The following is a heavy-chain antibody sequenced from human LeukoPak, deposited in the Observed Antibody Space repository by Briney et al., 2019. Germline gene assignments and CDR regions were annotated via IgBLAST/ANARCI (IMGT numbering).Heavy chain of an antibody. CDR3: ATPYYDSSGYYWVFDY. CDR2: FDPEDGET. CDR1: GYTLTELS. Sequence: ASVKVSCTVSGYTLTELSMHWVRQAPGKGLEWMGGFDPEDGETIYAQKFQGRVTTTEDTSTDTAYMELSSLRSEDTAVYYCATPYYDSSGYYWVFDYWGQGTLVTVSS. V-gene: IGHV1-24*01. J-gene: IGHJ4*02. D-gene: IGHD3-22*01.